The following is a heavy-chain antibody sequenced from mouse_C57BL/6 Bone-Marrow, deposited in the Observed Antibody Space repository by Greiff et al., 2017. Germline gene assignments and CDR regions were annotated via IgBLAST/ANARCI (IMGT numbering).Heavy chain of an antibody. J-gene: IGHJ1*03. CDR3: ARPTTVVHWYFDV. CDR1: GYSFTGYF. D-gene: IGHD1-1*01. Sequence: EVKLVESGPELVKPGDSVKISCKASGYSFTGYFMNWVMQSHGKSLEWIGRINPYNGDTFYNQKFKGKATLTVDKSSSTAHMELRSLTSEDSAVYYCARPTTVVHWYFDVWGTGTTVTVSS. CDR2: INPYNGDT. V-gene: IGHV1-20*01.